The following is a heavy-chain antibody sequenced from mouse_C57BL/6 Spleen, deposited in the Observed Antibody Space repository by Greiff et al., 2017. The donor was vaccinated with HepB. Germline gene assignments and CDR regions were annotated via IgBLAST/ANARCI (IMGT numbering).Heavy chain of an antibody. CDR1: GFTFSDYY. Sequence: EVQLVESGGGLVQPGGSLKLSCAASGFTFSDYYMYWVRQTPEKRLEWVAYISNGGGSTYYPDTVKGRFTISRDNAKNTLYLQMSRLKSEDTAMYYCARQIYYGKEDYYAMDYWGQGTSVTVSS. V-gene: IGHV5-12*01. CDR2: ISNGGGST. D-gene: IGHD2-1*01. J-gene: IGHJ4*01. CDR3: ARQIYYGKEDYYAMDY.